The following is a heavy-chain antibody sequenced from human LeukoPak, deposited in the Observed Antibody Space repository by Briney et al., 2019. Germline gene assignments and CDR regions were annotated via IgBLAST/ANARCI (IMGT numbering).Heavy chain of an antibody. V-gene: IGHV4-34*01. CDR1: GGSFSGYY. D-gene: IGHD3-22*01. CDR3: ARWLSARSSGYRWFDP. Sequence: SETLSLTCAVYGGSFSGYYWSWIRQPPGKGLEWIGEINHSGSTNYNPSLKSRVTISVDTSKKQFSLKLSSVSAADTAVYYCARWLSARSSGYRWFDPWGQGTLVTVSS. CDR2: INHSGST. J-gene: IGHJ5*02.